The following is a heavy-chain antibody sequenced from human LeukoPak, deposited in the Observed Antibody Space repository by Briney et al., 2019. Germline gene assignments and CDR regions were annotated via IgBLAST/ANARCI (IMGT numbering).Heavy chain of an antibody. J-gene: IGHJ4*02. Sequence: GGSLRLSCAASGFSFRNYHMHWVRQPPGKRLEYVSAITSGGESAYYADSVKGRFTVSKDNSKNTVYLEMGSLRAEDMAVYYCVRRDVIGGYSYDYWGQGTLVTVSS. V-gene: IGHV3-64*02. D-gene: IGHD5-18*01. CDR2: ITSGGESA. CDR3: VRRDVIGGYSYDY. CDR1: GFSFRNYH.